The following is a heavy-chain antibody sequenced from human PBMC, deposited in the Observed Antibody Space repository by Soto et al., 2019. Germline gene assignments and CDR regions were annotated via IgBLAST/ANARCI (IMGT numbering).Heavy chain of an antibody. Sequence: GASVKVSCKASGGTFSSYAISWVRQAPGQGLEWMGGIIPIFGTANYAQKFQGRVTITADESTSTAYMELSSLRSEDTAVYYCARVLGYCGGDCYSDAFDIWGQGTMVTVSS. V-gene: IGHV1-69*13. D-gene: IGHD2-21*02. CDR2: IIPIFGTA. J-gene: IGHJ3*02. CDR1: GGTFSSYA. CDR3: ARVLGYCGGDCYSDAFDI.